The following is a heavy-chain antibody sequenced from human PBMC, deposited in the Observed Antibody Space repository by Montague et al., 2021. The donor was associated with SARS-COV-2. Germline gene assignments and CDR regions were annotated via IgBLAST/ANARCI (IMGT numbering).Heavy chain of an antibody. D-gene: IGHD6-13*01. V-gene: IGHV4-59*01. CDR1: GGSISNYY. J-gene: IGHJ4*02. Sequence: SETLSLTCTVSGGSISNYYWSWIRQTPGKGLEWIGFIFHGGTTNYNPSLKSRVTISTDTSKNHFSLRLTSVTTTDTAVYYCARGPHSNTWYDPGDYWGQGILVTVSP. CDR2: IFHGGTT. CDR3: ARGPHSNTWYDPGDY.